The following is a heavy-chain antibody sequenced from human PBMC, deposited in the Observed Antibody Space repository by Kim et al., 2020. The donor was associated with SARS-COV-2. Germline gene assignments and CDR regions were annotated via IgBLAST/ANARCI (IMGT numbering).Heavy chain of an antibody. V-gene: IGHV4-59*01. Sequence: PSLKRRVTISVDTSKNQFSLNLSSVTAADTAVYFCASVVVVTAIPEYFQHWGQGTLVTVSS. J-gene: IGHJ1*01. D-gene: IGHD2-21*02. CDR3: ASVVVVTAIPEYFQH.